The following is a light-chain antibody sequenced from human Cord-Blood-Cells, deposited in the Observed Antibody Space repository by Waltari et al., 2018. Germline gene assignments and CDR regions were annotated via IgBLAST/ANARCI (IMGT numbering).Light chain of an antibody. V-gene: IGLV1-40*01. J-gene: IGLJ3*02. CDR1: SSNIGAGYD. CDR2: ENS. Sequence: QSVLTQPPSVSGAPGQRVTISCTGSSSNIGAGYDVHWYQQLPGTAPKLLIYENSTRPSRVPDRFSGSKSGTSASLAITGLQAEDEADYYCQSYDSSLSGSVFGGGTKLTVL. CDR3: QSYDSSLSGSV.